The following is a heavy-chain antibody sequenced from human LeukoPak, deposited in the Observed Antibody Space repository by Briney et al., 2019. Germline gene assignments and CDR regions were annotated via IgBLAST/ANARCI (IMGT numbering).Heavy chain of an antibody. J-gene: IGHJ4*02. CDR2: IYYSGST. D-gene: IGHD5-18*01. V-gene: IGHV4-30-4*08. CDR3: ARPRGYRYGPFDY. Sequence: SQTLSLTCTVSGGSISSGDYYWSWIRQPPGKGLEWIGYIYYSGSTYYNPSLKSRVTISVDTSKNQFSLKLSSVTAADTAVYYCARPRGYRYGPFDYWGQGTLVTVSS. CDR1: GGSISSGDYY.